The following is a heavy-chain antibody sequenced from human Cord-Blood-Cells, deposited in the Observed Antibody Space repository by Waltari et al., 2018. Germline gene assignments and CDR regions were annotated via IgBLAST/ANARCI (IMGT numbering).Heavy chain of an antibody. CDR1: GGSFSGYY. V-gene: IGHV4-34*01. D-gene: IGHD2-15*01. CDR2: INHSGRT. Sequence: QVQLQQWGAGLLKPSETLSLTCAVYGGSFSGYYWSWIRQPPGKGLEWIGEINHSGRTNYNPSLTSRVTISVDTSKNQFSLKLSSVTAADTAVYYCAVRMGDYWGQGTLVTVSS. J-gene: IGHJ4*02. CDR3: AVRMGDY.